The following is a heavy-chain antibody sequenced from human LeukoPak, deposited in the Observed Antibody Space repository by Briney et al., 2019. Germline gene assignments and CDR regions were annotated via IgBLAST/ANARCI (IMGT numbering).Heavy chain of an antibody. CDR2: ISAYNGNT. J-gene: IGHJ6*03. CDR1: GYTFTSYG. D-gene: IGHD1-14*01. Sequence: ASVKVSCKASGYTFTSYGISWVRQAPGQGLEWMGWISAYNGNTNYAQKLQGRVTMTTDTSTSTAYMELRSLRSDDTAVYYCARRASSRTTNYYYYMDVWGKGTTVTISS. V-gene: IGHV1-18*01. CDR3: ARRASSRTTNYYYYMDV.